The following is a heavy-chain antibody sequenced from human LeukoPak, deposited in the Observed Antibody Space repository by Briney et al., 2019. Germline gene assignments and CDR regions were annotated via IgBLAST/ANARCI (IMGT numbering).Heavy chain of an antibody. CDR2: IRYDGSNK. Sequence: GGSLRLSCAASGFTFSSYGMHWVRQAPGKGLEWVAFIRYDGSNKYYADSVKGRFTISRDNSKNTLYLQMNSLRAEDTAVYYCAKELTPRGYCYDSSGKFDYWGQGTLVTVS. CDR3: AKELTPRGYCYDSSGKFDY. D-gene: IGHD3-22*01. V-gene: IGHV3-30*02. CDR1: GFTFSSYG. J-gene: IGHJ4*02.